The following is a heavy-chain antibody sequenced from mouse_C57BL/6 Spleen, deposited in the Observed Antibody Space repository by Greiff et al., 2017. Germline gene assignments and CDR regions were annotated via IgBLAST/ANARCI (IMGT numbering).Heavy chain of an antibody. V-gene: IGHV10-1*01. CDR3: EGQGNRSYAMDY. CDR2: IRSKSNNYAT. Sequence: EVKLVESGGGLVQPKGSLKLSCAASGFSFNTYAMNWVRQAPGKGLEWVARIRSKSNNYATYYADSVKDRFTISRDDSESMLYLQMNNLKTEDTAMYYCEGQGNRSYAMDYWGQGTSVTVSS. CDR1: GFSFNTYA. J-gene: IGHJ4*01.